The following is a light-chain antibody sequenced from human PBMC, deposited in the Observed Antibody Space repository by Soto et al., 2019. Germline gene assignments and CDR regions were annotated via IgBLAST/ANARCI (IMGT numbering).Light chain of an antibody. Sequence: DIQMTQSPSTLSASVGDRVTITCRASPSISTWLAWYQQKPGKAPNHLIYQASRLQSGVPSRVIGGGSCTEFAVSISSLQPDELATYYFHEDKTYSRTCDQGTKVDSK. J-gene: IGKJ1*01. CDR1: PSISTW. CDR2: QAS. V-gene: IGKV1-5*03. CDR3: HEDKTYSRT.